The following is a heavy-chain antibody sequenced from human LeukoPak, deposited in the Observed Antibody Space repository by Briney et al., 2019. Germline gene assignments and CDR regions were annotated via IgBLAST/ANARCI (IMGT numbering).Heavy chain of an antibody. CDR2: IKQDGSEK. D-gene: IGHD6-19*01. CDR1: GFTFSSYW. Sequence: PGGSLRLSCAASGFTFSSYWMSRVRQAPGKGLEWVANIKQDGSEKYYVDSVKGRFTISRDNAKNSLYLQMNSLRAEDTAVYYCARDTYSSGWSYYYYYYMDVWGKGTTVTVSS. V-gene: IGHV3-7*01. J-gene: IGHJ6*03. CDR3: ARDTYSSGWSYYYYYYMDV.